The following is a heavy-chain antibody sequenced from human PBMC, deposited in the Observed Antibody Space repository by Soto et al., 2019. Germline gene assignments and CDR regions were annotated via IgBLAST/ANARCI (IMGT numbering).Heavy chain of an antibody. CDR3: ARGLRSLYSSSWYHY. CDR1: GGSFSGYY. CDR2: INHSGST. V-gene: IGHV4-34*01. J-gene: IGHJ4*02. D-gene: IGHD6-13*01. Sequence: SETLSLTCAVYGGSFSGYYWSWIRQPPGKGLEWIGEINHSGSTNYNPSLKSRVTISVDTSKNQFSLKLSSVTAADTAVYYCARGLRSLYSSSWYHYWGQGTLVTVSS.